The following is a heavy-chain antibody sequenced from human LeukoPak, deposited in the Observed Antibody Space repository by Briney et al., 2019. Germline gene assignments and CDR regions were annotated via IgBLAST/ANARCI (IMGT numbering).Heavy chain of an antibody. D-gene: IGHD2-15*01. V-gene: IGHV1-18*01. CDR3: AREVRLGYCSGGSCNNWFDP. J-gene: IGHJ5*02. Sequence: ASVKVSCKASGYTFTSYGISWVRQAPGQGLEWMGWISAYNGNTNYAQKLQGRVTMTTDTSTSTAYMELRSLRSDDTAVYYCAREVRLGYCSGGSCNNWFDPWGQGTLVTVSS. CDR2: ISAYNGNT. CDR1: GYTFTSYG.